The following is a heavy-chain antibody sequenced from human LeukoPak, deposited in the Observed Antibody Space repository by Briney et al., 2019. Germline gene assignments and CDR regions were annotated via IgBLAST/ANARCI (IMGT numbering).Heavy chain of an antibody. CDR3: AREETYYYGSGSYKPQSLFDY. V-gene: IGHV3-11*05. CDR1: GFTFSDYY. D-gene: IGHD3-10*01. J-gene: IGHJ4*02. CDR2: ISSTSSYT. Sequence: GGSLRLSCAAPGFTFSDYYMSWIRQAPGKGLEWVSYISSTSSYTNYADSVKGRFTISRDNAKNSLYLQMNSLRAEDTAVYYCAREETYYYGSGSYKPQSLFDYWGQGTLVTVSS.